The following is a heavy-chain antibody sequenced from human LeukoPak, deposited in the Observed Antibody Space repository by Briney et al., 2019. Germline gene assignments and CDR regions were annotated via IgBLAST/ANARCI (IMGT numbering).Heavy chain of an antibody. CDR2: IYTSGST. CDR1: GGSISSYY. J-gene: IGHJ4*02. V-gene: IGHV4-4*07. D-gene: IGHD6-13*01. CDR3: ARVGSSWPHYYFDS. Sequence: SETLSLTCTVSGGSISSYYWSWIRQPAGKGLEWIGRIYTSGSTNYNPSLKSRVTMSVDTSKNQFSLRLSSVTAADTAVYSCARVGSSWPHYYFDSWGQGTLLTVSS.